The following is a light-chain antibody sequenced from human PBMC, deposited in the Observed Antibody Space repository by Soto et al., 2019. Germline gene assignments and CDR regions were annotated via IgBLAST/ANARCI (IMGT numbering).Light chain of an antibody. CDR2: AAS. J-gene: IGKJ5*01. CDR3: QHYNGSPQT. V-gene: IGKV1-39*01. Sequence: DIHMTQSPSSLSASVGYRFTITCGASQSISSYLNWYQQKTGKAPKTLIYAASSLHSGVPSRFSGSGFGTDFTLTISSLQPEDFATYYCQHYNGSPQTFGQGTRLEIK. CDR1: QSISSY.